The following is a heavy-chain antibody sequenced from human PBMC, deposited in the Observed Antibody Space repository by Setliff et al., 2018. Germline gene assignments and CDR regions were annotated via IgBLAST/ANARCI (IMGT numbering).Heavy chain of an antibody. CDR3: ARDPFGNPVFDP. V-gene: IGHV3-7*01. J-gene: IGHJ5*02. D-gene: IGHD3-10*01. CDR2: IKQDGSVK. Sequence: GGSLRLSCAASRFTFSTYWMSWVRQAPGKGLEWVANIKQDGSVKNYVDSVKGRFSISRDNTKNSLYLQMNSLRAEDTAVYYCARDPFGNPVFDPWGQGTLVTVSS. CDR1: RFTFSTYW.